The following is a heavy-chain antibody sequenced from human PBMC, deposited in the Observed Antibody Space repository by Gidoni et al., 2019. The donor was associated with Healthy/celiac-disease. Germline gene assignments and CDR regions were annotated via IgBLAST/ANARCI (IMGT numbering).Heavy chain of an antibody. Sequence: EVQLLESGGGLVQPGGSLRLSCADPGLLFSTSAMSWVRQAPGKGLECVSAMSGSGGSTYYADSVKGRFTISRDNSKNTLYLQMNSLRAEDTAVYYCAKVYYYDSSGYSSLFDYWGQGTLVTVSS. J-gene: IGHJ4*02. CDR1: GLLFSTSA. CDR2: MSGSGGST. V-gene: IGHV3-23*01. D-gene: IGHD3-22*01. CDR3: AKVYYYDSSGYSSLFDY.